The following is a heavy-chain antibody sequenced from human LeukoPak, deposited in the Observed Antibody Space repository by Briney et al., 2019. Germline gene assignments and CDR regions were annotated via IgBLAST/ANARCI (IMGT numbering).Heavy chain of an antibody. Sequence: SETLSLTCAVSGGSMSNYYWSWIRQPPGKGLEWIGYIYYSGSTNYNPSLKSRVTISVDTSKKQVSLKLSSVTAADTAVYYCATALSVAGSFYFDYWGQGTLVTVSS. CDR3: ATALSVAGSFYFDY. J-gene: IGHJ4*02. CDR2: IYYSGST. D-gene: IGHD6-19*01. CDR1: GGSMSNYY. V-gene: IGHV4-59*01.